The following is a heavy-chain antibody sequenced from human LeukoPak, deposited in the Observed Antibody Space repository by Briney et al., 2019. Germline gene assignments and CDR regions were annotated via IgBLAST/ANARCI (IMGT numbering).Heavy chain of an antibody. CDR2: IYPRGST. CDR1: GGSISSSSYY. Sequence: SETLSLTCTVSGGSISSSSYYWGWIRQPPGKGLEWIGYIYPRGSTYYNPSLKSRVILSLDKSANEFSLNLSSVTAADTAVYYCARFSPRAMGNFLDFWGQGTLVTVSS. J-gene: IGHJ4*02. D-gene: IGHD7-27*01. CDR3: ARFSPRAMGNFLDF. V-gene: IGHV4-39*07.